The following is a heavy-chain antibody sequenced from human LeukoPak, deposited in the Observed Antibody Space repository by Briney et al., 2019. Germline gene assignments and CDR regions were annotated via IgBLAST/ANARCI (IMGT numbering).Heavy chain of an antibody. Sequence: TSETLSLTCTVSGGSIISSNHYWGWTRQPPGKGLEWFGSISYSGGTAYNPSPRSRVTISVDTSKNQFSLKVNSVTAADTAVYYCAREVEYYDSSGYRPHVFDIWGQGTLVTVSS. CDR2: ISYSGGT. V-gene: IGHV4-39*02. CDR1: GGSIISSNHY. CDR3: AREVEYYDSSGYRPHVFDI. J-gene: IGHJ3*02. D-gene: IGHD3-22*01.